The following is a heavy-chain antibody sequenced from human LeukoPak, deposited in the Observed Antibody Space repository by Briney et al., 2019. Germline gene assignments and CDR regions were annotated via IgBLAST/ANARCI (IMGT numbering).Heavy chain of an antibody. CDR2: IYYSGST. J-gene: IGHJ6*03. V-gene: IGHV4-31*03. D-gene: IGHD5-18*01. CDR1: GGSISSGGYY. Sequence: SETLSLTCTVSGGSISSGGYYWSWIRQHPGKGLEWIGYIYYSGSTYYNPSLKSRVTISVDTSKNQFSLKLSSVTAADTAVYYCARSAMVYFYYYMDVWGKGTTVTVSS. CDR3: ARSAMVYFYYYMDV.